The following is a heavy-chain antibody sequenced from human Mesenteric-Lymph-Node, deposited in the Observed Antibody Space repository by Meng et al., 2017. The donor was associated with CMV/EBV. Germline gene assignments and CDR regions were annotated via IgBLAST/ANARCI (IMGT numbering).Heavy chain of an antibody. J-gene: IGHJ4*02. CDR3: ARDRSPRAISSGHFDY. D-gene: IGHD3-3*01. V-gene: IGHV1-2*02. CDR2: INPNSGGT. Sequence: ASVKVSCKASGYTFTGYYMHWVRQAPGQGLEWMGWINPNSGGTNYAQKFQGRVTMTRDTSISTAYMELSRLRSDDTAVYYCARDRSPRAISSGHFDYWGQGTLVTVSS. CDR1: GYTFTGYY.